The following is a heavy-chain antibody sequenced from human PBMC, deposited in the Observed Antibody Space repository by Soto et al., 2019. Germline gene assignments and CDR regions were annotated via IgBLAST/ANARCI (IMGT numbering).Heavy chain of an antibody. CDR2: TYHSGNP. Sequence: SETLSLTCDVSGDTMSTGGYTWAWLRQPPGKALEWVGHTYHSGNPYYNPSLKSRVIISVDRSKNQFSLKLSSVTAADTAVYYCARAQVRDYYNSSRYSNWFDPRGQGTLVTVSS. CDR3: ARAQVRDYYNSSRYSNWFDP. D-gene: IGHD3-22*01. V-gene: IGHV4-30-2*01. CDR1: GDTMSTGGYT. J-gene: IGHJ5*02.